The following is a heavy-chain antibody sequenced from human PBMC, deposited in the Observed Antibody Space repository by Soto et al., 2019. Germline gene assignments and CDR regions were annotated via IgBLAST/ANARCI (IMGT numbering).Heavy chain of an antibody. D-gene: IGHD3-22*01. Sequence: QVQLVESGGGVVQPGRSLRLSCAASGFTFSSYGMHWVRQAPGKGLEWVAVISYDGSNKYYADSVKGRFTISRDNSKNTLYLQMNSLRAEDTAVYYCAKGSTVDSSGYYSYNWFDPWGQGTLVTVSS. CDR3: AKGSTVDSSGYYSYNWFDP. CDR1: GFTFSSYG. CDR2: ISYDGSNK. V-gene: IGHV3-30*18. J-gene: IGHJ5*02.